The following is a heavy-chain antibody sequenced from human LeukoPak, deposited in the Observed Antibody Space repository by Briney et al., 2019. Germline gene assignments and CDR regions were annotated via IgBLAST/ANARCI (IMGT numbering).Heavy chain of an antibody. CDR3: ARGYRYFGVAGDYYYYMDV. D-gene: IGHD3-3*01. CDR1: GGSISSGDYY. V-gene: IGHV4-30-4*02. J-gene: IGHJ6*03. Sequence: PSETLSLTCTVSGGSISSGDYYWSWIRQPPGKGLEWIGYIYYSGSTYYNPSLKSRVTISVDTSKNQFSLKLSSVTAADTAVYYCARGYRYFGVAGDYYYYMDVWGKGTTVTVSS. CDR2: IYYSGST.